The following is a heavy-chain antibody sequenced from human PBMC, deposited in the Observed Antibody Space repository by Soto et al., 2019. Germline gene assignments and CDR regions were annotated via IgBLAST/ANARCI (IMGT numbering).Heavy chain of an antibody. Sequence: PGEGLEISGKGSVYSLAGDWITWVRQKPGEGLAWVGRIDPSDSQTYYSPSFRGHVTISVTKSITTVFLQWSSLRASDTAMYYCARQIYDSDTGPNFQYYFDSWGQGTPVTVSS. J-gene: IGHJ4*02. CDR3: ARQIYDSDTGPNFQYYFDS. CDR2: IDPSDSQT. CDR1: VYSLAGDW. D-gene: IGHD3-22*01. V-gene: IGHV5-10-1*01.